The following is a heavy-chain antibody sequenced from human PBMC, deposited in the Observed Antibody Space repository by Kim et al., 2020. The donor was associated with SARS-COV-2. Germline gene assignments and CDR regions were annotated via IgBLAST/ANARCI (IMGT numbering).Heavy chain of an antibody. V-gene: IGHV1-2*02. Sequence: ASVKVSCEASGYTFTGYYIHWVRQAPGQGLEWMGWINPDSGGTNYAQKFQGRVTMTRDTSLSTAYMEISRLNSDDTAVFYCARLAAATFDCWGQGTLVTVSS. CDR2: INPDSGGT. CDR3: ARLAAATFDC. J-gene: IGHJ4*02. CDR1: GYTFTGYY. D-gene: IGHD2-15*01.